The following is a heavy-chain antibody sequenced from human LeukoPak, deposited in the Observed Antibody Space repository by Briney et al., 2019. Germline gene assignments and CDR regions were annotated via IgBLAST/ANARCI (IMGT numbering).Heavy chain of an antibody. Sequence: GGSLRLSCAASGFTFSSYNMNWARQAPGKGLEWISYISSRGDSVYYAYSVQGRFTISRDNGKNSLYLQMNSLRAEDTAVYYCARDIHYDILSRGTLDYWGQGTLVTVSS. J-gene: IGHJ4*02. CDR1: GFTFSSYN. CDR3: ARDIHYDILSRGTLDY. CDR2: ISSRGDSV. D-gene: IGHD3-9*01. V-gene: IGHV3-48*01.